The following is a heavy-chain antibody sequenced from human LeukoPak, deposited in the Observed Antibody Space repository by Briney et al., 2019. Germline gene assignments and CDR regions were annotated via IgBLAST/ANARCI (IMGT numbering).Heavy chain of an antibody. CDR1: GGTFSSYA. D-gene: IGHD6-13*01. Sequence: VASVKVSCKASGGTFSSYAISWVRQAPGQGLEWMGRIIPILGIANYAQKFQGRVTITADKSTSTAYMELSSLRSDDTAVYYCARAAAGTREDYWGQGTLVTVSS. CDR2: IIPILGIA. V-gene: IGHV1-69*04. J-gene: IGHJ4*02. CDR3: ARAAAGTREDY.